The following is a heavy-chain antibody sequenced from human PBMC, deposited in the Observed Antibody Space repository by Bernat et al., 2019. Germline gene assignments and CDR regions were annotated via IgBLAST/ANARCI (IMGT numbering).Heavy chain of an antibody. Sequence: EVQLVESGGGLVQPGGSLRLSCAASGFTFSSYAMSWVRQAPGKGLVWVSRINGDGSTTNYADSVKGRFTISRDNAKNTLYLQMNSLRAEDTAVYYCAQNYYNSGKYWGQGTLVTVSS. CDR1: GFTFSSYA. CDR3: AQNYYNSGKY. V-gene: IGHV3-74*02. D-gene: IGHD3-10*01. CDR2: INGDGSTT. J-gene: IGHJ4*02.